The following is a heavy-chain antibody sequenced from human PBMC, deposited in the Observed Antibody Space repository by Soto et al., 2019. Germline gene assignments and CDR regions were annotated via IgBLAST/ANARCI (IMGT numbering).Heavy chain of an antibody. V-gene: IGHV4-34*01. CDR2: IIPTGTT. D-gene: IGHD1-20*01. J-gene: IGHJ6*02. CDR3: ARGGITLAWNYYYYGMDV. Sequence: QVQLHQWGAGLLKPSETLSLTCAVSGASVSGQYWSWIRQPPGKGLEWVGEIIPTGTTTYNPSLKSRLSISLDTSKNHFSLNLTSVSVADTAVYYCARGGITLAWNYYYYGMDVWGQGTTVTVSS. CDR1: GASVSGQY.